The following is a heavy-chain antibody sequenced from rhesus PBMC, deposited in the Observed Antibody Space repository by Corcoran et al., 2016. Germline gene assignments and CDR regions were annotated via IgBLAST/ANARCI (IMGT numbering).Heavy chain of an antibody. CDR3: AGDGDSKGGYGLDS. V-gene: IGHV3-59*01. J-gene: IGHJ6*01. D-gene: IGHD5-24*01. CDR2: FSYTGGST. CDR1: GFTFSDHY. Sequence: EVQLVESGGGLAKPGGSLRLSCAASGFTFSDHYMHWVRQASGKGLEGVSGFSYTGGSTWCADSVKGRFTISRENAKNTLYLQMDSLRAEDTAVYYCAGDGDSKGGYGLDSWGQGVVVTVSS.